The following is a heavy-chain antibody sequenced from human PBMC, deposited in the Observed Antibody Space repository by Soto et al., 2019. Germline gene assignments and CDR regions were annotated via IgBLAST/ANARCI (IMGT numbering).Heavy chain of an antibody. D-gene: IGHD2-2*01. CDR2: VYYSGSA. V-gene: IGHV4-59*06. Sequence: SETLSLTCTVSGGSISSYYWSWIRQPPGKGLESIGYVYYSGSAYYNPPLKSRITISVDTSKNQFSLKLSSVTAADTAVYYCAIVGFVLVPAATYYFDYWGQGTLVTVSS. CDR3: AIVGFVLVPAATYYFDY. J-gene: IGHJ4*02. CDR1: GGSISSYY.